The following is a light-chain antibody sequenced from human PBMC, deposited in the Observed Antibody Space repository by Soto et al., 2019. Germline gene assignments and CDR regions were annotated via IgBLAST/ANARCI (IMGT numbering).Light chain of an antibody. CDR2: GAS. J-gene: IGKJ5*01. Sequence: EIVLTQSPGTLSLSPGERATLSCRASQSVSGSRLAWYQQKPGQAPRLLIYGASNRATGIPDRFSGGGSGTDFTLPISRLAPEDFALYYCQHYDTSPITFGQGTRLEIK. V-gene: IGKV3-20*01. CDR1: QSVSGSR. CDR3: QHYDTSPIT.